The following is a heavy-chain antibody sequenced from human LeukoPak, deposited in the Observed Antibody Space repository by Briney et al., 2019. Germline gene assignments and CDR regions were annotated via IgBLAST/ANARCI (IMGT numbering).Heavy chain of an antibody. Sequence: GSLGLSCAASGFTFSSYAMSWVRQAPGKGLEWVSVICDDGSRTHYADSVKGRFTISRDNSKNTLYLQMNSLRAEDTAVYYCAKTVEQQLVRAPFDYWGQGALVTVSS. V-gene: IGHV3-23*01. CDR1: GFTFSSYA. CDR3: AKTVEQQLVRAPFDY. CDR2: ICDDGSRT. D-gene: IGHD6-13*01. J-gene: IGHJ4*02.